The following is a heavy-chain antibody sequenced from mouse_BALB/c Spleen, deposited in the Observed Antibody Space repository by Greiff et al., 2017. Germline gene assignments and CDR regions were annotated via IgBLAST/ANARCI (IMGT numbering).Heavy chain of an antibody. J-gene: IGHJ2*01. CDR1: GFTFSSYG. CDR2: INSNGGST. D-gene: IGHD2-10*01. CDR3: ARAAYYGNYDY. Sequence: EVKLMESGGGLVQPGGSLKLSCAASGFTFSSYGMSWVRQTPDKRLELVATINSNGGSTYYPDSVKGRFTISRDNAKNTLYLQMSSLKSEDTAMYYCARAAYYGNYDYWGQGTTLTVSS. V-gene: IGHV5-6-3*01.